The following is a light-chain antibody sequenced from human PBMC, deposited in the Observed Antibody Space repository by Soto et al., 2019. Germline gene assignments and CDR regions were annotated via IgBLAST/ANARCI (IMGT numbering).Light chain of an antibody. Sequence: EIVLTQSPGTLSLSPGERATLSCRASQSVSSSYLAWYQQKPGQGPRLLIYGASSRATGIPDRFSGSGSGTDFTLTISRLVPQDFAVYYCQQYGSSLWSFGQGTKVEIK. V-gene: IGKV3-20*01. CDR1: QSVSSSY. J-gene: IGKJ1*01. CDR3: QQYGSSLWS. CDR2: GAS.